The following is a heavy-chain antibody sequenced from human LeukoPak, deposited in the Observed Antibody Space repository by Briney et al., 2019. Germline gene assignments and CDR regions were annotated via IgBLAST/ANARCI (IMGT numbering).Heavy chain of an antibody. V-gene: IGHV4-4*07. Sequence: SETLSLTCTVPGGSISSYYWSWIRQPAGKGLEWIGRIYTSGNTNYNPSLKSRVTISVDKSKNQFSLKVSSVTAADTATYYCARVLVGANYYYYYYMDVWGKGTTVTVSS. CDR1: GGSISSYY. CDR3: ARVLVGANYYYYYYMDV. J-gene: IGHJ6*03. CDR2: IYTSGNT. D-gene: IGHD1-26*01.